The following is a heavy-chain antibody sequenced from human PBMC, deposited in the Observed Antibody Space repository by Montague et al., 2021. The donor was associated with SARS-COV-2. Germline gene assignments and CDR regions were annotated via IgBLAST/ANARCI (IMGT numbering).Heavy chain of an antibody. Sequence: SETLSLTCTVSGGSISSSSNYRGWIRQPPGKGLEWIGSIYYSGXTXYXXXXKXRVTISVDTSKNQFSLKLNSVTAADTAVYYCARLVWFGELSSENWFDPWGQGTLVTVSS. CDR1: GGSISSSSNY. D-gene: IGHD3-10*01. CDR3: ARLVWFGELSSENWFDP. CDR2: IYYSGXT. J-gene: IGHJ5*02. V-gene: IGHV4-39*01.